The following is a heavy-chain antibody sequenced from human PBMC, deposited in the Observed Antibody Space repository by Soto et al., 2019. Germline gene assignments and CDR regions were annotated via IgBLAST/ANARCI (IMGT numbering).Heavy chain of an antibody. J-gene: IGHJ3*02. CDR3: TRKNWGDAFDI. CDR1: GFTFGDYA. V-gene: IGHV3-49*04. CDR2: IRSKAYGGTT. D-gene: IGHD7-27*01. Sequence: GGSLRLSCTASGFTFGDYAMSWVRQAPGKGLEWVGFIRSKAYGGTTEYAASVKGRFTISRDDSKSIAYLQMNSLKTEDTAVYYCTRKNWGDAFDIWGQGTMGTGSS.